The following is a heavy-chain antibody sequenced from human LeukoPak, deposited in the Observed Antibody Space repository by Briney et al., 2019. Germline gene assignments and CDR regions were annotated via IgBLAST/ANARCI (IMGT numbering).Heavy chain of an antibody. CDR2: IKGDGIST. CDR1: GFDFSSNW. J-gene: IGHJ4*02. Sequence: GGSLRLSCAASGFDFSSNWLHWVRHAPGQGLVWVSRIKGDGISTNYADSVKGRFTISRDIAKNTLYLQMNSLRAEDTGVYYCAKDHYWSIDYWGRGTLVTVSS. V-gene: IGHV3-74*01. CDR3: AKDHYWSIDY. D-gene: IGHD3-3*01.